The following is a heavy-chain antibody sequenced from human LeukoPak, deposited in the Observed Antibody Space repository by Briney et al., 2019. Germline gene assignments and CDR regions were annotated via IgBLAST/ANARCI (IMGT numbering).Heavy chain of an antibody. D-gene: IGHD7-27*01. Sequence: GGSLRLSCAASGFTFSSYWMSWVRQAPGMGLEWVANINQDGSETYSVDSVKGRFTISRDNAKNSLCLQMNSLRAEDTAVYYCARADWGSVDYWGQGTLVTVSS. CDR1: GFTFSSYW. CDR3: ARADWGSVDY. V-gene: IGHV3-7*01. CDR2: INQDGSET. J-gene: IGHJ4*02.